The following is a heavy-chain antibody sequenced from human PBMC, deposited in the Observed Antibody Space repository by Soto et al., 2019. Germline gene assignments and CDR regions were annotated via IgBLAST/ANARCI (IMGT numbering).Heavy chain of an antibody. CDR3: ARGPYGSSDDYFAY. CDR2: INPDGGST. J-gene: IGHJ4*02. CDR1: GYPFTRHY. D-gene: IGHD6-6*01. Sequence: QVQVVQSGAEVKKPGASVKVSCKASGYPFTRHYIHWVRQAPGQGLEWMGIINPDGGSTIFAQKFQGRVTMIRDTSTSTVYMELSSLRSEDTAVYFCARGPYGSSDDYFAYWGQGTLVTVSS. V-gene: IGHV1-46*01.